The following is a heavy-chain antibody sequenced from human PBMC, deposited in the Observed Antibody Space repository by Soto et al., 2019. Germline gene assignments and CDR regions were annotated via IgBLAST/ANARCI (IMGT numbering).Heavy chain of an antibody. J-gene: IGHJ4*02. D-gene: IGHD3-16*02. Sequence: SETLSLTCTVSGGSISSGYYYWGWIRQAPGKGLEWIGYIYYIGSTYYNPSLKSRVTISVDTSKNQFSLKLSSVTAADTAVYYFAIGTDDYVWWSYRQGPQYYFDSFGQRTLVAFSS. CDR3: AIGTDDYVWWSYRQGPQYYFDS. CDR1: GGSISSGYYY. CDR2: IYYIGST. V-gene: IGHV4-30-4*01.